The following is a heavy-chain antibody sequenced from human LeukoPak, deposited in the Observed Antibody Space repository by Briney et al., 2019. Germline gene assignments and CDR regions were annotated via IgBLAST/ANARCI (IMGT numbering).Heavy chain of an antibody. CDR1: GYTFTGYY. V-gene: IGHV1-2*02. D-gene: IGHD5-12*01. J-gene: IGHJ4*02. CDR3: ATATGGEYTY. Sequence: ASVKVSCKASGYTFTGYYVHWVRQAPGQGLEWMGWINPNSGGTNYAQKFQGRVTMTRDTSISTAYMELSRLRSDDTAVYYCATATGGEYTYWGQGTLVTVSS. CDR2: INPNSGGT.